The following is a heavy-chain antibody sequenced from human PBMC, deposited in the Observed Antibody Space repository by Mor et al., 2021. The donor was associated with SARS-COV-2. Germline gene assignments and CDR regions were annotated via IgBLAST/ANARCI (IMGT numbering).Heavy chain of an antibody. CDR3: ARALQWIWYFDL. J-gene: IGHJ2*01. Sequence: GKGLEYIGHIYYSETTYNNPSLTSRVTISVDTSKNQFSLKLHSVTAADTAVYYCARALQWIWYFDLWGRGTLVTVSS. CDR2: IYYSETT. V-gene: IGHV4-30-4*07. D-gene: IGHD4-4*01.